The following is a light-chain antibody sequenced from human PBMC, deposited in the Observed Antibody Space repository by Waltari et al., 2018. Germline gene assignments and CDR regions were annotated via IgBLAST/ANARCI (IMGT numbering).Light chain of an antibody. J-gene: IGKJ4*01. V-gene: IGKV4-1*01. CDR3: QQYYSTPLT. CDR1: QSVLYSSNNKNY. CDR2: WAA. Sequence: DIVMTQSPDSLAVSLGERATINCKSSQSVLYSSNNKNYLAWYQHKPGQPPKLRIYWAATRESGVPDRFSGRGSGTDFTLTISSLQAEDVAVYYCQQYYSTPLTFGGGTKVEIK.